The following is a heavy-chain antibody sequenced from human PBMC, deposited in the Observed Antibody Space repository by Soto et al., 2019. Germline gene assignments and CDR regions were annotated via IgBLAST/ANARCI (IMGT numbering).Heavy chain of an antibody. D-gene: IGHD5-18*01. Sequence: EVQLVESGGGLVQPGGSLRLSCAASGFTFSSYWMHWVRQVPGKGLVWVSRINNDGSSTSYADSVKGRFTASRDNAKNNLYLQVNSLRAEDTAVYYCARDVQLQSFGYWGQGTLVTVSS. CDR1: GFTFSSYW. V-gene: IGHV3-74*01. J-gene: IGHJ4*02. CDR3: ARDVQLQSFGY. CDR2: INNDGSST.